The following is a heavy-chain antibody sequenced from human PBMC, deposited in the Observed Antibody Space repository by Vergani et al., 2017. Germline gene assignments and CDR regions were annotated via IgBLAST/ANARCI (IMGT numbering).Heavy chain of an antibody. CDR2: ISYDGNNQ. V-gene: IGHV3-30*18. CDR3: AKANPRNSGYDYLYYYHAMDV. Sequence: QVHLVESGGGVVQPGRSLRLSCAASGFTFSNFGMHWVRQAPGKGLEWVALISYDGNNQYYADSVKGRFTISRDISKNTLYLQMNSLRAEDTAVYFCAKANPRNSGYDYLYYYHAMDVWGQGTTVTVSS. CDR1: GFTFSNFG. J-gene: IGHJ6*02. D-gene: IGHD5-12*01.